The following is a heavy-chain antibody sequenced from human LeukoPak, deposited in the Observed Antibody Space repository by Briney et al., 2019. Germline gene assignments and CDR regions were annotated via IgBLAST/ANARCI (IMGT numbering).Heavy chain of an antibody. D-gene: IGHD7-27*01. CDR3: ATERNWVFDY. V-gene: IGHV3-23*01. CDR2: ITGSGGST. J-gene: IGHJ4*02. Sequence: GGSLRLSCAASGFTFSSYAMSWVRQAPGKGLGWVSAITGSGGSTYYADSVRGRFTISRDNSKNALYVQMNSLRAEDTAVYYCATERNWVFDYWGQGTLVTVSS. CDR1: GFTFSSYA.